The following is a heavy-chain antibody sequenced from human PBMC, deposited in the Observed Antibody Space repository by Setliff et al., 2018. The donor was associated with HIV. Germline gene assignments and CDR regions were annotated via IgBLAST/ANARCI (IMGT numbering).Heavy chain of an antibody. CDR2: IYSSGST. J-gene: IGHJ4*02. CDR3: ASFSPPFDY. CDR1: GGSISGHY. V-gene: IGHV4-4*09. D-gene: IGHD3-3*01. Sequence: SETLSLTCTVSGGSISGHYWSWIRQPPGRGLEWIGYIYSSGSTNFNPPLQSRVTISVDTSKNQFSLKLSSVTAADTAVYYCASFSPPFDYWGQGTLVTVSS.